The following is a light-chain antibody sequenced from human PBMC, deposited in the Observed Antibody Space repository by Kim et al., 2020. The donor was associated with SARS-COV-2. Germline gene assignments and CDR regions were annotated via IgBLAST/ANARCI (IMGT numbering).Light chain of an antibody. V-gene: IGLV1-44*01. CDR2: RND. J-gene: IGLJ2*01. Sequence: QPVLTQPPSASATPGQRVTISCSGSNSNIGGNGVHWYQQLPGTAPKLLIYRNDERPSGVPDRFSGSKSGTSASLGISGLQSEDEADYYCVAWDDSLNARVFGGGTQLTVL. CDR3: VAWDDSLNARV. CDR1: NSNIGGNG.